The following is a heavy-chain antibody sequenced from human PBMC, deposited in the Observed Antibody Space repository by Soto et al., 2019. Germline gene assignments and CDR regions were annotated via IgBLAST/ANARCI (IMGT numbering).Heavy chain of an antibody. CDR3: AGGGVRGVITRTRDYYGMDV. J-gene: IGHJ6*02. CDR1: GYSFTNYW. CDR2: IYPGDSDT. Sequence: PGESLKISCQGSGYSFTNYWIGWVRQMPGKGLEWMGIIYPGDSDTRYSPSFQGQVTISADKSISTAYLQWSSLKASDTAMYYCAGGGVRGVITRTRDYYGMDVWGQGTTVTVSS. D-gene: IGHD3-10*01. V-gene: IGHV5-51*01.